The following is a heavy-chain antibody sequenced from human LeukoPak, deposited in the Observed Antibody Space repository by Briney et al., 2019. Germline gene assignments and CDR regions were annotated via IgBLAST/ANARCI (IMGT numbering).Heavy chain of an antibody. CDR3: ARFMIPFGGGTGYYFDN. J-gene: IGHJ4*02. Sequence: GGSLRLSCAASGFTFSSYGMSWVRQAPGKGLEWVSVIYSGGSTYYADSVKGRFTISRDNSKNTLYLQMNSLRAEDTAVYYCARFMIPFGGGTGYYFDNWGQGTLVTVSS. D-gene: IGHD3-16*01. CDR2: IYSGGST. CDR1: GFTFSSYG. V-gene: IGHV3-66*01.